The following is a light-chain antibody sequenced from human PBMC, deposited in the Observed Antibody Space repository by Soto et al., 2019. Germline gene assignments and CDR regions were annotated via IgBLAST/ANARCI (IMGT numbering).Light chain of an antibody. CDR1: SSNIGAGYD. V-gene: IGLV1-40*01. CDR3: QSYDSSLSGSV. Sequence: QSVLTQPPSVSGAPGQRVTISCTGSSSNIGAGYDVHWYQQLPGTAPKLLIYGNSNRPSGVPDRFSGSKSGTSASLAITGLQAEDEADYYCQSYDSSLSGSVLGTGTKLTVX. CDR2: GNS. J-gene: IGLJ1*01.